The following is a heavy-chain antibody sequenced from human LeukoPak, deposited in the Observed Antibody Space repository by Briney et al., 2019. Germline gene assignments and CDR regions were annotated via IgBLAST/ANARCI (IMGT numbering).Heavy chain of an antibody. CDR2: FYTSGST. J-gene: IGHJ4*02. D-gene: IGHD5-24*01. CDR1: GGSINSYY. Sequence: SETLSLTCTVSGGSINSYYWSWLRQPAGKGLEWIGRFYTSGSTNYNPSLKRRVTMSVDTSKNEYTLMLSSVTAANAAVYYCARDVEEGCEKYYFDYWGQGTLVTVSS. CDR3: ARDVEEGCEKYYFDY. V-gene: IGHV4-4*07.